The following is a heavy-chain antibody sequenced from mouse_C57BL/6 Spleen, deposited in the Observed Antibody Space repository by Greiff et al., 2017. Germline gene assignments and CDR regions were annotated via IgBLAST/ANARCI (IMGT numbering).Heavy chain of an antibody. CDR2: IYPGDGDT. CDR1: GYAFSSYW. Sequence: VQLQQSGAELVKPGASVKISCKASGYAFSSYWMNWVKQRPGKGLEWIGQIYPGDGDTNYNGKFKGKATLTADKSSSTAYMQLSILTSEDSAVYFCARDGRDYGGDMDYWGQGTSVTVSS. CDR3: ARDGRDYGGDMDY. J-gene: IGHJ4*01. V-gene: IGHV1-80*01. D-gene: IGHD2-13*01.